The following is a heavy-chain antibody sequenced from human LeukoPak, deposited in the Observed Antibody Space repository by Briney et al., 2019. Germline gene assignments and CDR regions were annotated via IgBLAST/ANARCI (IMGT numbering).Heavy chain of an antibody. Sequence: PGGSLRLSCAASGFTFSSYGMHWVRQAPGKGLEWVAVISYDGSNKYYADSVKGRFTISRDNSKNTLYLQMNSLRAEDTAVYYCAKEVIPYYYYGMDVWGQGTTATVSS. CDR2: ISYDGSNK. D-gene: IGHD3-22*01. CDR3: AKEVIPYYYYGMDV. J-gene: IGHJ6*02. CDR1: GFTFSSYG. V-gene: IGHV3-30*18.